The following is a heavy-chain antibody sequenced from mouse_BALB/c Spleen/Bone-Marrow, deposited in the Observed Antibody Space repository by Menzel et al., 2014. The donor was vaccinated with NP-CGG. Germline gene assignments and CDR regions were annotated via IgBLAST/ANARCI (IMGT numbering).Heavy chain of an antibody. V-gene: IGHV1-18*01. CDR2: INPYDGGT. Sequence: VQLQQSGPELVEPGASMKISCKASSYSFTDYTMNWVKQSHGKNLEWIGLINPYDGGTTYSQKFKGKATLTVDKSSSTAYMEFLSLTSDDSAVYYCARKYFYAMDYWGQGTSVTVSS. CDR1: SYSFTDYT. J-gene: IGHJ4*01. CDR3: ARKYFYAMDY.